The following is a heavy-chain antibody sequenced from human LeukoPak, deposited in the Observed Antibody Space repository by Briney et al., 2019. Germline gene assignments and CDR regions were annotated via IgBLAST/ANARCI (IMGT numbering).Heavy chain of an antibody. D-gene: IGHD6-19*01. CDR1: GGSLSGGNYY. Sequence: SETLSLTCTVSGGSLSGGNYYWGWIRQPPGMGLEWIGSIFYSGAIYSSPSLRSRVTMSVDRSKNQFSLKLSSVTAADTAVYYCARPSRAVAGDVHYWGQGTLVTDS. V-gene: IGHV4-39*01. CDR3: ARPSRAVAGDVHY. CDR2: IFYSGAI. J-gene: IGHJ4*02.